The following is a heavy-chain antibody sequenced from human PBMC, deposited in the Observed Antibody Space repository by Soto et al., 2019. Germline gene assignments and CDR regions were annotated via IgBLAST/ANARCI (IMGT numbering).Heavy chain of an antibody. V-gene: IGHV4-59*01. J-gene: IGHJ4*02. CDR2: IYYSGST. Sequence: PSETLSLTCTVSGGSISSYYWSWIRQPPGKGLEWIGYIYYSGSTNYNPSLKSRVTISVDTSKNQFSLKLSSVTAADTAVYYCASTYYYGSGSYYNPPHIDYWGQGTLVTVSS. CDR3: ASTYYYGSGSYYNPPHIDY. CDR1: GGSISSYY. D-gene: IGHD3-10*01.